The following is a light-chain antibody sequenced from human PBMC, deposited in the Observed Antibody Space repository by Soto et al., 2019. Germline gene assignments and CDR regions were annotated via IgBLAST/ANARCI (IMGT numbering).Light chain of an antibody. CDR3: AGWDDSXCGVL. CDR2: RNN. Sequence: QSVLSQPPSASGTPVQRGTVPCSGGSSNIGTNYVYWDQQLPATAPRLLSYRNNQLPSWVPDRFTGSKSGPSSSLAISGIRSEDEADYFCAGWDDSXCGVLFGGGTEVTVL. J-gene: IGLJ2*01. CDR1: SSNIGTNY. V-gene: IGLV1-47*01.